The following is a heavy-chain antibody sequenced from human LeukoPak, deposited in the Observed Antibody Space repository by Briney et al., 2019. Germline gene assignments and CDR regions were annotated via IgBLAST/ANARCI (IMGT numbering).Heavy chain of an antibody. J-gene: IGHJ6*04. Sequence: PSETLSLTCAVYGGSFSGYYWSWIRQPPGKGLEWIGEINHSGSTNYNPSLKSRVTISVDTSKNQFSLKLSSVTAADTAVYYCATRPTRVYCSSTSCYGMDVWGKGTTVTVSS. CDR2: INHSGST. CDR3: ATRPTRVYCSSTSCYGMDV. D-gene: IGHD2-2*01. CDR1: GGSFSGYY. V-gene: IGHV4-34*01.